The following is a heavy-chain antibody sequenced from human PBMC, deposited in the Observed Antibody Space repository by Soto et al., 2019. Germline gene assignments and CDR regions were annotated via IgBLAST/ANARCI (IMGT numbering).Heavy chain of an antibody. CDR2: IYYSGST. V-gene: IGHV4-39*01. CDR3: ARPSGLRLGYCSGGSCYAGENWFDP. D-gene: IGHD2-15*01. J-gene: IGHJ5*02. Sequence: PGKGLEWIGSIYYSGSTYYNPSLKSRVTISVDTSKNQFSLKLSSVTAADTAVYYCARPSGLRLGYCSGGSCYAGENWFDPWGQGTLVIVSS.